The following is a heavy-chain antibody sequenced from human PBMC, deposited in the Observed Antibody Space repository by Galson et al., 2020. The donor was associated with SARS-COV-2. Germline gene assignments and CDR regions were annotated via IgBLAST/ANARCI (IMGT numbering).Heavy chain of an antibody. D-gene: IGHD2-21*02. Sequence: TGGSLRLSCAASGFTFSSYWMSWVRQAPGKGLEWVANIKQDGREKYYVDSVKGRFTISRDNGKNSLYLQMNSLRAEDTAVYYCARDGGDYVFWDNWGQGTLVTVSS. J-gene: IGHJ4*02. CDR1: GFTFSSYW. CDR2: IKQDGREK. CDR3: ARDGGDYVFWDN. V-gene: IGHV3-7*01.